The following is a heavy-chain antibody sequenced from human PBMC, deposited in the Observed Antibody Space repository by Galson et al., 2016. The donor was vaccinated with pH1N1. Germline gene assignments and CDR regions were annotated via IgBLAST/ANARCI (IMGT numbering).Heavy chain of an antibody. CDR2: YVPEDGET. CDR1: GYTLSELS. CDR3: ATAGYLYEGALQS. Sequence: SVKVSCKVSGYTLSELSMHWVRQVSGKGLEWMGGYVPEDGETIHAQKFQGRVTMTEDTSTDTAYMELNSLRSEDTAVYYCATAGYLYEGALQSWGQGTLVTVSS. J-gene: IGHJ5*02. D-gene: IGHD2-15*01. V-gene: IGHV1-24*01.